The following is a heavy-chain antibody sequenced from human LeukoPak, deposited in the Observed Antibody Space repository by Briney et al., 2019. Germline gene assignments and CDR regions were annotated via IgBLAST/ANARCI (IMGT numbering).Heavy chain of an antibody. V-gene: IGHV4-34*01. Sequence: PSETLSLTCAVYGGSFSGYYWSWIRQPPGKGLEWIGEINHSGSTNYNPSLKSRVTISVDTSKNQFSLKLSSVTAADTAVYYCARETAIGYFDLWGRGTLVTVSS. J-gene: IGHJ2*01. CDR2: INHSGST. CDR1: GGSFSGYY. D-gene: IGHD2-2*02. CDR3: ARETAIGYFDL.